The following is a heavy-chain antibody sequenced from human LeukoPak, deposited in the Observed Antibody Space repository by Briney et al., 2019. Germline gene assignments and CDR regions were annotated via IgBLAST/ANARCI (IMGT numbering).Heavy chain of an antibody. Sequence: ASVKVSCKTSGYTFTSYYMHWVRQAPGQGLEWMGLINPSGGSTSYAQKFRGRVTLTRDTSTNTVYMELSSLRSDDTAMYYCARPAYSSNWYTYWGQGTLVTVSS. CDR2: INPSGGST. D-gene: IGHD6-13*01. V-gene: IGHV1-46*01. CDR1: GYTFTSYY. J-gene: IGHJ4*02. CDR3: ARPAYSSNWYTY.